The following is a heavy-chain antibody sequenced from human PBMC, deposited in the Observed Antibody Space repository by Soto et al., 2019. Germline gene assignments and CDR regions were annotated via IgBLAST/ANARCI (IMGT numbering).Heavy chain of an antibody. Sequence: QVQLVESGGGVVQPGKSLRLSCAVSEFTFSRYGLHWVRQAPGKGLEWVAMIWFDGSKKYYADSVKGRFTMSRDNCKNTLDVQMNSLRAEDAAVYYCARDHLLFVDTGLQWGYGMDVWGQGTTVTVSS. V-gene: IGHV3-33*01. CDR2: IWFDGSKK. D-gene: IGHD5-18*01. J-gene: IGHJ6*02. CDR3: ARDHLLFVDTGLQWGYGMDV. CDR1: EFTFSRYG.